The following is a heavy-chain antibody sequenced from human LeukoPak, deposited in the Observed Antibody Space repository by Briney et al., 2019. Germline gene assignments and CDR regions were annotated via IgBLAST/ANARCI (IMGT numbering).Heavy chain of an antibody. J-gene: IGHJ4*02. V-gene: IGHV1-69*04. CDR2: IIPILGIA. CDR1: GGTFSSYA. CDR3: ARDPRYYFDY. Sequence: SVKVSCKASGGTFSSYAVSWVRQAPGQGLEWMGRIIPILGIANYAQKFQGRVTITADKSTSTAYMELSSLRSEDTAVYYCARDPRYYFDYWGQGTLVTVSS.